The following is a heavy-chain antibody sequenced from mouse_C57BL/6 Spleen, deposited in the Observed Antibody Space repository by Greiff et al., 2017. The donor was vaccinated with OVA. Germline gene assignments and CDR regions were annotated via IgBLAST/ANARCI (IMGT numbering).Heavy chain of an antibody. V-gene: IGHV1-18*01. Sequence: EVQLQQSGPELVKPGASVKIPCKASGYTFTDYNMDWVKQSHGKSLEWIGDINPNNGGTIYNQKFKGKATLTVDKSSSTAYMELRSLTSEDTAVYYCASSDTVVGYFDVWGTGTTVTVSS. CDR1: GYTFTDYN. D-gene: IGHD1-1*01. CDR2: INPNNGGT. J-gene: IGHJ1*03. CDR3: ASSDTVVGYFDV.